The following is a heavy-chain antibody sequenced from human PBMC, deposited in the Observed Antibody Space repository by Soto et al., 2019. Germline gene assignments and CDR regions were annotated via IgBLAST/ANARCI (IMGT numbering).Heavy chain of an antibody. CDR2: IWYDGSNK. CDR1: GFTFSSYG. Sequence: GGSLRLSCAASGFTFSSYGMHWVRQAPGKGLEWVAVIWYDGSNKYYADSVKGQFTISRDNSKNTLYLQMNSLRAEDTAVYYCARVPLGSGWYVPWFDPWGKGTLVTVSS. D-gene: IGHD6-19*01. V-gene: IGHV3-33*01. CDR3: ARVPLGSGWYVPWFDP. J-gene: IGHJ5*02.